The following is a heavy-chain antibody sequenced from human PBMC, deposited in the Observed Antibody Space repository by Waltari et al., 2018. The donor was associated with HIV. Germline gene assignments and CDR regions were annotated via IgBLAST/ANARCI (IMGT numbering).Heavy chain of an antibody. J-gene: IGHJ5*01. V-gene: IGHV3-9*01. Sequence: EVQLVESGGGLVQLGRSLRLSCEASGYPFDDYPMPGVRQSPGKGLEWVSGISWNSGITDYGDSVKGRFTISRDNAKNSLYLQMNSLTVEDTAFYYCAKGGSHLTIFEAWFDSWGQGTLVTVSS. CDR1: GYPFDDYP. D-gene: IGHD3-3*01. CDR3: AKGGSHLTIFEAWFDS. CDR2: ISWNSGIT.